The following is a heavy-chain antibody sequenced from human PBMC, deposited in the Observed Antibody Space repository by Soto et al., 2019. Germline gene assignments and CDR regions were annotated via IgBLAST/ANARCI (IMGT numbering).Heavy chain of an antibody. CDR3: ARGGRGVTTFYYYYYYGMDV. Sequence: QVQLVQSGAEVKKPGSSVKVSCKASGGTFSSYAISWVRQAPGQGLEWMGGIIPIFGTANYAQKFQGRVTMTADESTSTAYMELSSLRSEDTAVYYCARGGRGVTTFYYYYYYGMDVWGQGTTVTVSS. J-gene: IGHJ6*02. CDR1: GGTFSSYA. CDR2: IIPIFGTA. D-gene: IGHD4-17*01. V-gene: IGHV1-69*01.